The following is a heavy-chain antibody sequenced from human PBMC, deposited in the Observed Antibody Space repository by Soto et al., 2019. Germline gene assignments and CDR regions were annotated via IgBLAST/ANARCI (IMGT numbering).Heavy chain of an antibody. CDR3: ASPGITGTTFKAGT. Sequence: GGSLRLSCAASGFTFSSYSMNWVRQAPGKGLEWVSSISSSSSYIYYADSVKGRFTISRDNAKNSLYLQMNSLRAEDTAVYYCASPGITGTTFKAGTWGQGTLVTVSS. CDR2: ISSSSSYI. J-gene: IGHJ4*02. D-gene: IGHD1-7*01. CDR1: GFTFSSYS. V-gene: IGHV3-21*01.